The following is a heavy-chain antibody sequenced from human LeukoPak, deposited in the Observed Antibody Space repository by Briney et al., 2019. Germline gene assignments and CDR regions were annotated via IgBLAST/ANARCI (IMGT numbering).Heavy chain of an antibody. V-gene: IGHV1-3*03. Sequence: GASVKVSCKASGYDFTKYAVQWVRQAPGQRLEWMGWIDAGNGRTKYSQDFQGRVTITRDTSASTAYMELSSLRSEDMAVYYCARETKSYSLDYWGQGTLVTVSS. J-gene: IGHJ4*02. CDR1: GYDFTKYA. CDR2: IDAGNGRT. CDR3: ARETKSYSLDY. D-gene: IGHD1-26*01.